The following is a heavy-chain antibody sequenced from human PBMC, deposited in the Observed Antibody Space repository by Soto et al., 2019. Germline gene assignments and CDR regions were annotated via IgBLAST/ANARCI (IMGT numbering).Heavy chain of an antibody. CDR1: GGSLSSSSSY. CDR2: MSYSGST. J-gene: IGHJ4*02. V-gene: IGHV4-39*01. Sequence: QMQLQESGPGLVKPSETLSLTCTVSGGSLSSSSSYWGWIRQPPGKGLEWIGSMSYSGSTYHNPSHKSGTTLSVDTSQSLFSLKLTSVTAADTAVYYCARHRVPSVYDPIPGCFDSWGQGILVTASS. D-gene: IGHD5-12*01. CDR3: ARHRVPSVYDPIPGCFDS.